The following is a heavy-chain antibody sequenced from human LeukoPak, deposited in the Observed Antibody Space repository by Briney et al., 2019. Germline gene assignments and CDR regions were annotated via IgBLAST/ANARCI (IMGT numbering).Heavy chain of an antibody. CDR3: ARYKPQTYYYDSSGPGGAFDI. J-gene: IGHJ3*02. D-gene: IGHD3-22*01. CDR1: GYTFTSYG. CDR2: ISAYNGST. V-gene: IGHV1-18*01. Sequence: ASVKVSCKASGYTFTSYGISWVRQAPGQGLEWMGWISAYNGSTNYAQKLQGRVTMTTDTSTSTAYMELRSLRSDDTAVYYCARYKPQTYYYDSSGPGGAFDIWGQGTMVTVSS.